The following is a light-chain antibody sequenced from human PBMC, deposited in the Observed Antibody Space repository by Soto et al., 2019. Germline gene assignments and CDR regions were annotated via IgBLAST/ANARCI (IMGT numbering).Light chain of an antibody. CDR3: QTWGTGIVI. V-gene: IGLV4-69*01. CDR2: LNSDGSH. J-gene: IGLJ2*01. CDR1: SGHTNYA. Sequence: QLVLTQSPSASASLGASVKLTCTLSSGHTNYAIAWHQQPPERGPRYLMILNSDGSHSKGDGIPDRFSGSSSGADHYLTISSLQSEDEGDYYCQTWGTGIVIFGGGTKLTVL.